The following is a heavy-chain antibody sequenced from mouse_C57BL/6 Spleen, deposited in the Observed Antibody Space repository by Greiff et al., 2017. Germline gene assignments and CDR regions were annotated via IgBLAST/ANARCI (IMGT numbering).Heavy chain of an antibody. J-gene: IGHJ2*01. CDR3: ARGIYCGFDY. CDR1: GYAFTNYL. Sequence: QVQLQQSGAELVRPGTSVKVSCKASGYAFTNYLIEWVKQRPGQGLEWIGVINPGSGGTNYNEKFKGKATLTADKSSSTAYMQLSSLTSEDSAVYFCARGIYCGFDYWGQGTTLTVSS. V-gene: IGHV1-54*01. D-gene: IGHD2-1*01. CDR2: INPGSGGT.